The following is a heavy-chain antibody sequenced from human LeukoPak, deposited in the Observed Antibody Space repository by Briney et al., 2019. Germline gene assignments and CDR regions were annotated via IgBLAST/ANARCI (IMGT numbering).Heavy chain of an antibody. D-gene: IGHD6-19*01. V-gene: IGHV1-18*01. CDR2: ISAYSGNT. CDR3: ARVHAYSSAWDY. J-gene: IGHJ4*02. Sequence: ASVKVSCKTSGYPFSSYGISWVRHAPGQGLEWMGWISAYSGNTNYAQKLQGRVSMTTDTSTSTAYMELRSLRSDDTAVYYCARVHAYSSAWDYWGQGTLVTASP. CDR1: GYPFSSYG.